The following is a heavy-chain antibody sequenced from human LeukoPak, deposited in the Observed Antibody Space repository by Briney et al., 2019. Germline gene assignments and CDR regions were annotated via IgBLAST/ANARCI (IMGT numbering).Heavy chain of an antibody. CDR1: GYTFTGYY. CDR3: ARDFSTIGSSSAVPSFDY. V-gene: IGHV1-2*02. CDR2: INPNSGGT. D-gene: IGHD6-6*01. J-gene: IGHJ4*02. Sequence: GASVKVSCKASGYTFTGYYMHWVRQAPGQGLEWMGWINPNSGGTNYAQKFQGRVTMTRDTSISTAYMELSRLRSDDTAVYYCARDFSTIGSSSAVPSFDYWGQGTLVTVSS.